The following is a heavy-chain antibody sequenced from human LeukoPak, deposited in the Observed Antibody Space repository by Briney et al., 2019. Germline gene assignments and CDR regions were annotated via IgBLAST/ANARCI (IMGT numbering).Heavy chain of an antibody. CDR2: ISYDGSNK. Sequence: PGGSLRLSCAASGFTFSNYGMHWVRQAPGKGLEWVTLISYDGSNKYYADSVKGRFTISRDNSKNTLYLQMNSLSAEDTAEYYCAKDYRPHDFWSGLVDYWGQGTQVTVSS. D-gene: IGHD3-3*01. V-gene: IGHV3-30*18. CDR1: GFTFSNYG. J-gene: IGHJ4*02. CDR3: AKDYRPHDFWSGLVDY.